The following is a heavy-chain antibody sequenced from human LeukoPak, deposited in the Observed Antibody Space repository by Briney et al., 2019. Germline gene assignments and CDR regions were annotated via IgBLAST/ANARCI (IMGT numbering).Heavy chain of an antibody. CDR2: INYSGST. D-gene: IGHD1-1*01. CDR3: ARDPLSTNDFDI. Sequence: SETLSLTCTVYGGSITNSYWNWIRQSPGKGLEWIGYINYSGSTNYNPSLKSRVTISVDTSKNQFSLKLSSVTAADTAVYFCARDPLSTNDFDIWGQGTMVTVSS. CDR1: GGSITNSY. V-gene: IGHV4-59*01. J-gene: IGHJ3*02.